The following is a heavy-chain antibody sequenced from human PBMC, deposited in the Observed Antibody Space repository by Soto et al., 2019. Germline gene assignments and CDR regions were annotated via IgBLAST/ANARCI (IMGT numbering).Heavy chain of an antibody. CDR3: ARGRYGDY. CDR2: ISAHNGNT. V-gene: IGHV1-18*01. CDR1: GDTFTSDG. J-gene: IGHJ4*02. D-gene: IGHD1-1*01. Sequence: QVHLVQSGAEVKKPWASVKVSCTGSGDTFTSDGITWVRQAPGQGLEWMGWISAHNGNTDYAQRLPGRVTVTRDTSTSKPYMELRSLRSVDTAVNYCARGRYGDYWGEGALVTVSS.